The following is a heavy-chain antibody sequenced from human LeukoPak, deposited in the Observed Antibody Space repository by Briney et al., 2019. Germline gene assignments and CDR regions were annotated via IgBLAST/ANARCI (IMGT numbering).Heavy chain of an antibody. CDR1: GFTFSSYS. CDR3: ARGRGRRGAYVFDI. V-gene: IGHV3-30*04. Sequence: GRSLRLSCAASGFTFSSYSMNWVRQAPGKGLEWVARMAYDGINKYYAESLKGRFTTSRDSSKNTVDLQMNSLRAEDTAIYYCARGRGRRGAYVFDIWGQGTRVTVSS. D-gene: IGHD1-26*01. CDR2: MAYDGINK. J-gene: IGHJ3*02.